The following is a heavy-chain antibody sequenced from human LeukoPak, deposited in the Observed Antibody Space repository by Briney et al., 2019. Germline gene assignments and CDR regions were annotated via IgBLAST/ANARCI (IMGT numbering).Heavy chain of an antibody. J-gene: IGHJ6*03. CDR3: ARAYSGRYGLGYYYMDV. CDR2: ISSSSSYI. V-gene: IGHV3-21*01. CDR1: GFTFNSYS. D-gene: IGHD1-26*01. Sequence: GGSLRLSCAGSGFTFNSYSMNWVRQAPGKGLEWVSSISSSSSYIYYADSVKGRFTTSRYNAKNSLYLQMNSLRADDTAVYYCARAYSGRYGLGYYYMDVWGKGTTVTISS.